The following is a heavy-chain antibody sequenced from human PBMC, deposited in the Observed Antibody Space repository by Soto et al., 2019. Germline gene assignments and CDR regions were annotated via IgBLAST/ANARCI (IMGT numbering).Heavy chain of an antibody. CDR1: GVRFCIYG. J-gene: IGHJ1*01. D-gene: IGHD2-2*02. CDR2: INSCGSYI. Sequence: HGGSLRHPCEASGVRFCIYGMTWVRQATGKGLELVSPINSCGSYIYYADSVKARSTITRDNSKDTLYLQMNSLRAEDTAVYYCAKAWVVPAAIPEYFQHWGQGTLVTVSS. CDR3: AKAWVVPAAIPEYFQH. V-gene: IGHV3-21*04.